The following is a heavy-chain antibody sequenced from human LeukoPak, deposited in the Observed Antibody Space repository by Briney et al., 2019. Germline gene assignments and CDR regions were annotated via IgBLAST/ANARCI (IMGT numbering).Heavy chain of an antibody. D-gene: IGHD6-19*01. Sequence: GESLKISCKGSGYIFTSYWISWVRQMPGKGLEWMGRIDPSDSYTNYSPSFQGHVTISADKSISTAYPQWSSLKASDTAMYYCASTYSSGSHFDYWGQGTLVTVSS. CDR2: IDPSDSYT. J-gene: IGHJ4*02. CDR1: GYIFTSYW. CDR3: ASTYSSGSHFDY. V-gene: IGHV5-10-1*01.